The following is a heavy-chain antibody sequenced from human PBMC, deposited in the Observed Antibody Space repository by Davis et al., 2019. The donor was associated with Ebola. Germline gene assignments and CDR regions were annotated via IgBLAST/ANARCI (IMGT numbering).Heavy chain of an antibody. CDR1: GGTFSSYA. D-gene: IGHD2-15*01. J-gene: IGHJ6*02. Sequence: AASVKVSCKASGGTFSSYAISWVRQAPGQGLEWMGGIIPIFGTANYAQKFQGRVTITADESTSTAYMELSSLRSEDTAVYYCASRGYCSGGSCYRYYYYYGMDVWGQGTTVTVSS. CDR3: ASRGYCSGGSCYRYYYYYGMDV. CDR2: IIPIFGTA. V-gene: IGHV1-69*13.